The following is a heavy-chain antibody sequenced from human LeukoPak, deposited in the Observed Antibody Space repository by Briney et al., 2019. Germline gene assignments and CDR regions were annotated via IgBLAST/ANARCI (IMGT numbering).Heavy chain of an antibody. D-gene: IGHD6-13*01. CDR3: TRVRGYSTRDFDY. CDR2: IRYDGSNK. Sequence: PGGSLRLSCAASGITFSSYGMHWVRQAPGKGLEWVAFIRYDGSNKYYADSVKGRFTISRDNSRNTLYLQMNSLRAEDTAVYYCTRVRGYSTRDFDYWGQGTLVTVFS. CDR1: GITFSSYG. V-gene: IGHV3-30*02. J-gene: IGHJ4*02.